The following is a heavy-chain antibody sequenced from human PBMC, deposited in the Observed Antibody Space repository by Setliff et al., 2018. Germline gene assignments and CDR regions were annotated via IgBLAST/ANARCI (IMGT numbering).Heavy chain of an antibody. Sequence: ETLSLSCAASGFTFSSYSMNWVRQAPGKGLEWVSSISSSNTYIYYADSVKGRFTISRDNATNSLYLQMNSLRAEDTAVYYCARGNFYYFDRTGRGPNWFDPWGQGTLVTVSS. D-gene: IGHD3-22*01. CDR3: ARGNFYYFDRTGRGPNWFDP. CDR1: GFTFSSYS. CDR2: ISSSNTYI. J-gene: IGHJ5*02. V-gene: IGHV3-21*01.